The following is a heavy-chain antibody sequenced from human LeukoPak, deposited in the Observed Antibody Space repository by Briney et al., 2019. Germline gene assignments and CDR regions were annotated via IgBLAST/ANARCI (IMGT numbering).Heavy chain of an antibody. Sequence: GGSLRLSCAASGFTFSQYWMSWVRQAPGKGLEWVSVISETGDVTHYADSMKGRFTISRDNIKNTLNLQMNSLRAEDTAIYYCARDSSHYLGSSDYWGQGTLVTVSS. CDR2: ISETGDVT. D-gene: IGHD6-6*01. CDR3: ARDSSHYLGSSDY. V-gene: IGHV3-23*01. CDR1: GFTFSQYW. J-gene: IGHJ4*02.